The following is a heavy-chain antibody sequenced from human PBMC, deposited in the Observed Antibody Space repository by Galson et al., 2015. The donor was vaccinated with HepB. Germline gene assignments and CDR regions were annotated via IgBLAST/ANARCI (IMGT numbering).Heavy chain of an antibody. Sequence: SVKVSCKASGYTFTSYGISWVRQAPGQGLEWMGWISAYNGGTNYAQKFQGRVTMTRDTSISTAYMELSRLRSDDTAVYYCARGHVTTDFDYWGQGTLVTVSS. V-gene: IGHV1-18*04. CDR3: ARGHVTTDFDY. D-gene: IGHD4-17*01. CDR2: ISAYNGGT. J-gene: IGHJ4*02. CDR1: GYTFTSYG.